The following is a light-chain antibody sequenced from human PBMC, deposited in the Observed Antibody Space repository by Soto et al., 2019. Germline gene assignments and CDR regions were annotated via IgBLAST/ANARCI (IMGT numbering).Light chain of an antibody. CDR2: GAS. J-gene: IGKJ1*01. V-gene: IGKV3-20*01. CDR1: QSISSSY. CDR3: QQYGTSSWT. Sequence: EIVLTQSPGTLSLSLGERATLSCRASQSISSSYLAWLQQKPGQAPRLLIYGASNRATGIPDRFSGSGSGTDFTLTISRLEPEDFAVYYCQQYGTSSWTFGQGTKVESK.